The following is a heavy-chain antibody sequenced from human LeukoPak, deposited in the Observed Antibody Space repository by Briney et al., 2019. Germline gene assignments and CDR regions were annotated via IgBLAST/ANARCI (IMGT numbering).Heavy chain of an antibody. CDR3: ARERRGSYYAFES. CDR1: GFSVSDYS. CDR2: VMSGRGST. Sequence: GGSLRLSCAASGFSVSDYSISWIRQSPGKGPEWISYVMSGRGSTNYADSVKGRFTISRDDAKNSVALQLDGLRADDTAVYFCARERRGSYYAFESWGQGTLVTVSS. D-gene: IGHD3-16*01. V-gene: IGHV3-11*05. J-gene: IGHJ4*02.